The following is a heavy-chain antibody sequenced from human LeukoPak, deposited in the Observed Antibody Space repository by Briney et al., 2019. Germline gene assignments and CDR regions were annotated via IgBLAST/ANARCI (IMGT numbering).Heavy chain of an antibody. Sequence: SETLSLTCTVSGDSIRSGGYYWSWIRQHPGKGLEWIGYIYYSGSTYYNPSLKSRVTISVDTSKKQFSLKLSSVTAADTALYYCARDIVHKWFDPWGQGTLVTVSS. J-gene: IGHJ5*02. CDR2: IYYSGST. V-gene: IGHV4-31*03. CDR3: ARDIVHKWFDP. D-gene: IGHD2-8*01. CDR1: GDSIRSGGYY.